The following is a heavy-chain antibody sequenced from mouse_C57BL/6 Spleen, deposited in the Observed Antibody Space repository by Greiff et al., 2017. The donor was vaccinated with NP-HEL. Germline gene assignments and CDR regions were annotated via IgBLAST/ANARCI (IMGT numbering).Heavy chain of an antibody. J-gene: IGHJ3*01. V-gene: IGHV1-15*01. Sequence: SGAELVRPGASVTLSCKASGYTFTDYEMHWVKQTPVHGLEWIGAIDPETGGTAYNQKFKGKAILTADKSSSTAYMELRSLTSEDSAVYYCTHDSSGPAWFAYWGQGTLVTVSA. CDR3: THDSSGPAWFAY. CDR1: GYTFTDYE. D-gene: IGHD3-2*02. CDR2: IDPETGGT.